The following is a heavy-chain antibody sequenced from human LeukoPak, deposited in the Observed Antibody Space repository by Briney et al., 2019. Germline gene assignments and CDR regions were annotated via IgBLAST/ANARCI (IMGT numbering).Heavy chain of an antibody. CDR1: GGSISSGGYY. CDR2: IYYSGST. Sequence: SETLSLTCTVSGGSISSGGYYWSWLRQHPGKGLEWIGYIYYSGSTYYNPSLKSRVTISVDTSKNQFSLKLSSVTAADTAVYYCARYLSSFGVVIIRDDAFDIWGQGTMVTVSS. V-gene: IGHV4-31*03. CDR3: ARYLSSFGVVIIRDDAFDI. J-gene: IGHJ3*02. D-gene: IGHD3-3*01.